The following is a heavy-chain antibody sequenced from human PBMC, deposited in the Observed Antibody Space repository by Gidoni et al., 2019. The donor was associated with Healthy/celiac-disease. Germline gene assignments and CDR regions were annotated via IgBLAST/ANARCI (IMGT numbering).Heavy chain of an antibody. CDR3: ARDRTARCWFDP. V-gene: IGHV3-7*01. Sequence: EVQLVESGGGLVQPGGSLRLSCAAYGCTFSSYWMSWVRQAPGKGREWVANIKQDGSEKYYVDSVKGRFTISRDNAKNSLYLQMNSLRAEDTAVYYCARDRTARCWFDPWGQGTLVTVSS. CDR2: IKQDGSEK. D-gene: IGHD6-6*01. J-gene: IGHJ5*02. CDR1: GCTFSSYW.